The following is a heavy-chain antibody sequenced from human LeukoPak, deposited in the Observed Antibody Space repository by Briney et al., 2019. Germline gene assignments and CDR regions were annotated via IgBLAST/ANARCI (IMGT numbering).Heavy chain of an antibody. CDR1: GGSISSYY. CDR2: IYYSGST. V-gene: IGHV4-59*01. J-gene: IGHJ4*02. Sequence: PSETLSLTCTVSGGSISSYYWSWIRQPPGKGLEWIGYIYYSGSTNYNPSLKSRVTISVDTSKNQFSLKLSSVTAADTAVYYCARSYYDSSGHYYVDYWGQGTLVTVSS. CDR3: ARSYYDSSGHYYVDY. D-gene: IGHD3-22*01.